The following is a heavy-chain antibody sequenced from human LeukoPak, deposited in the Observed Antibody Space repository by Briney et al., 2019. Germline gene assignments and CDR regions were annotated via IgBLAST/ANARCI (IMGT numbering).Heavy chain of an antibody. V-gene: IGHV4-39*07. D-gene: IGHD6-19*01. CDR1: GGSISSSSYS. J-gene: IGHJ4*02. CDR3: ARGPNIAEAEYYFDY. CDR2: IYYSGST. Sequence: PSETLSLTCTVSGGSISSSSYSWGWIRQPPGKGLEWIGSIYYSGSTYYNPSLKSRVTISVDTSKNQFSLKLSSVTAADTAVYYCARGPNIAEAEYYFDYWGQGTLVTVSS.